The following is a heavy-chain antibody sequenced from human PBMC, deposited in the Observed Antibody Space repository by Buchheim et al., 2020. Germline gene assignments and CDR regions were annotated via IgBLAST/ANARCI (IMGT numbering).Heavy chain of an antibody. J-gene: IGHJ6*02. CDR2: INPNSGGT. Sequence: QVQLVQSGAEVKKPGASVKVSCKASGYTFTGYYMHWVRQAPGQGLEWMGRINPNSGGTNYAQKFQGRVTMTRDTSISIAYMELSRLRSDDTAVYYCARDIRRMERTMGDYYYGMDVWGQGTT. CDR1: GYTFTGYY. V-gene: IGHV1-2*06. CDR3: ARDIRRMERTMGDYYYGMDV. D-gene: IGHD1-1*01.